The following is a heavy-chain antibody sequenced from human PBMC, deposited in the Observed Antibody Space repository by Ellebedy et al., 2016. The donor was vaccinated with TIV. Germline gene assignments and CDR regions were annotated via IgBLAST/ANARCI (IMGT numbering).Heavy chain of an antibody. Sequence: AASVKVSCKASGYTFTSYGISWVRQAPGQGLEWMGWISAYNGNTNYAQKLQGRVTMTTDTSTSTAYMELRSLRSDDPAVFYCAKSGLFGELLYLDYWGQGTLVTVSS. V-gene: IGHV1-18*01. CDR1: GYTFTSYG. CDR3: AKSGLFGELLYLDY. J-gene: IGHJ4*02. CDR2: ISAYNGNT. D-gene: IGHD3-10*02.